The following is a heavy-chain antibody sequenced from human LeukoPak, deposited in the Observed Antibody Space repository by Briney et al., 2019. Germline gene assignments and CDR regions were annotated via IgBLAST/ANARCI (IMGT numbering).Heavy chain of an antibody. CDR2: ISSSSSYI. D-gene: IGHD6-13*01. V-gene: IGHV3-21*01. CDR3: ARDSSSWYLIDY. Sequence: GGSLRLSCAASGFTFSSYSMNWVRQAPGKGLEWVSSISSSSSYIYYADSVKGRFTISRDNAKDSLYLQMNSLRAEDTAVYYCARDSSSWYLIDYWGQGTLVTVSS. CDR1: GFTFSSYS. J-gene: IGHJ4*02.